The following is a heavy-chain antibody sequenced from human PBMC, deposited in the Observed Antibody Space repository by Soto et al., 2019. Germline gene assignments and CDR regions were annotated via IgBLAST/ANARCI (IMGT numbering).Heavy chain of an antibody. Sequence: GGSLRLSCAASGFIVSSNYMSWVRQAPGKGLEWVSVIYSGGSANYADSVRGRFTISRDNSKNTLYLEMNSLRAEDTAVYYCVRDDYGLDVWGQGTAVTVSS. CDR2: IYSGGSA. J-gene: IGHJ6*02. V-gene: IGHV3-53*01. CDR3: VRDDYGLDV. CDR1: GFIVSSNY.